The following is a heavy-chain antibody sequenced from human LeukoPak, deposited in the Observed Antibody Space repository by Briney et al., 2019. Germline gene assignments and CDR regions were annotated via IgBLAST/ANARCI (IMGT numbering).Heavy chain of an antibody. CDR3: ARVPHDYGDYARFWYFDL. J-gene: IGHJ2*01. Sequence: ASVKVSCTASVYTFTSYDINWVRQATGQGLEGRGWMNPNSGNTGYAQKFQGRLTIPRNTSIITASMDLSTLRSDATAVYYCARVPHDYGDYARFWYFDLWGRGTLVTVSS. D-gene: IGHD4-17*01. CDR2: MNPNSGNT. V-gene: IGHV1-8*03. CDR1: VYTFTSYD.